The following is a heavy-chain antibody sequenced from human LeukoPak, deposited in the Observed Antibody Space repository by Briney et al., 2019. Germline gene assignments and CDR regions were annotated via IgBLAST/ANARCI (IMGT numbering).Heavy chain of an antibody. J-gene: IGHJ6*03. V-gene: IGHV3-30-3*01. Sequence: QPGRSLRLSCAASGFTFSSYAMHWVRQAPGKGLEWVAVISYDGSNKYYADSVKSRFTISRDNSKNTLYLQMNSLRAEDTAVYYCARDPSTAMAHWYYYYMDVWGKGTTVTVSS. CDR2: ISYDGSNK. CDR1: GFTFSSYA. D-gene: IGHD5-18*01. CDR3: ARDPSTAMAHWYYYYMDV.